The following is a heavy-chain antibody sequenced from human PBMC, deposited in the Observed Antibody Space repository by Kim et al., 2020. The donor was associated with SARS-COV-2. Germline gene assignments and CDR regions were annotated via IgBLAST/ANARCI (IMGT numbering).Heavy chain of an antibody. CDR2: YNEKT. CDR3: ARDLWDY. V-gene: IGHV1-18*01. J-gene: IGHJ4*02. Sequence: YNEKTNYAQKFQGRVTMTTDTSTNTGYMELGSLRSDDTAVYYCARDLWDYWGQGTQVTVSS. D-gene: IGHD3-16*01.